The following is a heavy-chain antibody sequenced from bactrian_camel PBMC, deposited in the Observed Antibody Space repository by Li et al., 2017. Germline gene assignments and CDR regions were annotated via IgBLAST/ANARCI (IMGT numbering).Heavy chain of an antibody. D-gene: IGHD1*01. V-gene: IGHV3S55*01. CDR1: GTTIRAYC. CDR2: IDTEGTV. J-gene: IGHJ4*01. Sequence: HVQLVESGGGAVQAGGSLRLSCAGTGTTIRAYCMGWSRQLPGQEREALATIDTEGTVTYVDSVKGRFTISIDNAANTLYLQMNNLIPEDSAMYYCAADPSFSCSRYCYGHQCVIGYSLKGQGTQVTVS.